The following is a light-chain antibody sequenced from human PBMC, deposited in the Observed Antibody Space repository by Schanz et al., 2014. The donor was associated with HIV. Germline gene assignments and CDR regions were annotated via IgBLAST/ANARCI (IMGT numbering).Light chain of an antibody. CDR1: QTIFKD. V-gene: IGKV1-5*03. Sequence: DIQMTQSPSSLSASLRDRVTITCRASQTIFKDLAWYQQKPGEAPKLLIYKASILDRGVPSRFSGSGSGTDFTLTISSLQPDDFATYYCQHYYSYPYTFGQGTEVEIK. J-gene: IGKJ2*01. CDR3: QHYYSYPYT. CDR2: KAS.